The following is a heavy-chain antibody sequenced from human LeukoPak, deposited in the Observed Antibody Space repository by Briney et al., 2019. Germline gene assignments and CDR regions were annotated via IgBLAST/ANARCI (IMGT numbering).Heavy chain of an antibody. CDR2: IGGSGSGGKT. D-gene: IGHD3-22*01. V-gene: IGHV3-23*01. J-gene: IGHJ6*02. CDR1: GLSISDFHLS. Sequence: GGSLRLSCAVSGLSISDFHLSMSWVRQAPGKGLEWISSIGGSGSGGKTYYADSVKGRFTISRDNSKNTLYLQMKSLRVEDTAIYYCAKDQGGHYWEYGMNVWGHGTTVTVSS. CDR3: AKDQGGHYWEYGMNV.